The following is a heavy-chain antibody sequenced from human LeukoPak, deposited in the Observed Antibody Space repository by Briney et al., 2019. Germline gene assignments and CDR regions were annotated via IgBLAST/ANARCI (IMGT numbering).Heavy chain of an antibody. D-gene: IGHD3-22*01. J-gene: IGHJ4*02. V-gene: IGHV3-13*04. CDR1: RFTFSSYD. CDR2: IGTAGDT. Sequence: GGSLRLSCAPSRFTFSSYDMHGVRQATRKSLEWVSAIGTAGDTYYPGSVKGRFTISRENAKNSLYLQMNSLRAGDTAVYYCARAGYYDSSGLPDYWGQGTLVTVSS. CDR3: ARAGYYDSSGLPDY.